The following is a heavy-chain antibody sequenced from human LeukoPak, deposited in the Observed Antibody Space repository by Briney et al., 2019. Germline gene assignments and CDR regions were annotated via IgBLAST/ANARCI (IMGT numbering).Heavy chain of an antibody. CDR3: ARGTGALLWFGEFDY. CDR1: GGSISSSNW. D-gene: IGHD3-10*01. V-gene: IGHV4-4*02. J-gene: IGHJ4*02. Sequence: PSETLSLTCAVSGGSISSSNWWSWVRQPPGKGLEWIGEIYHSGSTNYNPSLKSRVTISVDKSKNQSSLKLSSVTAADTAVYYCARGTGALLWFGEFDYWGQGTLVTVSS. CDR2: IYHSGST.